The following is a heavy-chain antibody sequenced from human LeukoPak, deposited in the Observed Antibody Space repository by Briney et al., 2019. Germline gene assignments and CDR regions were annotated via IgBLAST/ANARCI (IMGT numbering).Heavy chain of an antibody. CDR1: GFTFSNYA. D-gene: IGHD2-2*01. J-gene: IGHJ4*02. Sequence: GGSLRLSCAASGFTFSNYAMCWVRQAPGKGLEWVSGISGSGGSPHYADSVKGRFSISRDNSKNTLYMQMNSLRVEDTAVYYCARKYCSSTSCYGPLFDYWGQGTLVTVSS. CDR2: ISGSGGSP. CDR3: ARKYCSSTSCYGPLFDY. V-gene: IGHV3-23*01.